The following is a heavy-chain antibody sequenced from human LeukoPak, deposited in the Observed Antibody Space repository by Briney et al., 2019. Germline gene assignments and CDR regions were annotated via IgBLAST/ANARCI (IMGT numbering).Heavy chain of an antibody. CDR1: GFTVSSNY. D-gene: IGHD3-10*01. CDR3: ARAAHRGFSFDY. Sequence: GGSLRLSCAASGFTVSSNYMSWVRQAPGKGLEWVSSISSSSSYIYYADSVKGRFTISRDNAKNSLYLQMNSLRGEDTAVYYCARAAHRGFSFDYWGQGTLVTVSS. J-gene: IGHJ4*02. CDR2: ISSSSSYI. V-gene: IGHV3-21*01.